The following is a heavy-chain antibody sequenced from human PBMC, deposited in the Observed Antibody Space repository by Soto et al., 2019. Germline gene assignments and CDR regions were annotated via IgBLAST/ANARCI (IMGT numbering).Heavy chain of an antibody. CDR3: AREENCSGGTCYSEYFHR. J-gene: IGHJ1*01. CDR2: VNPSGGST. Sequence: ASVKVSCKASGYLFTAYSMHWVRLAPGQGLEWMGVVNPSGGSTKYAQNFQGRVTMTRDTSTTTIYMELSSLRSDDTAIYYCAREENCSGGTCYSEYFHRWGQGTLVTI. V-gene: IGHV1-46*01. D-gene: IGHD2-15*01. CDR1: GYLFTAYS.